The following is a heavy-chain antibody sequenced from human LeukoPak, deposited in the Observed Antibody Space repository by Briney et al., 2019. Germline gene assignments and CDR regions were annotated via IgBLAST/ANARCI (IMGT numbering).Heavy chain of an antibody. CDR2: IRQDGSEK. D-gene: IGHD3-22*01. J-gene: IGHJ4*02. CDR1: GFTFSSYW. V-gene: IGHV3-7*01. Sequence: PGGSLRLSCAASGFTFSSYWMSWVRQAPGKGLEWVANIRQDGSEKYYVDSVKGRFTISRDNAKNSLYLQMNSLRAGDTAVYYCARANYYDSSGLDYWGQGTLVTVSS. CDR3: ARANYYDSSGLDY.